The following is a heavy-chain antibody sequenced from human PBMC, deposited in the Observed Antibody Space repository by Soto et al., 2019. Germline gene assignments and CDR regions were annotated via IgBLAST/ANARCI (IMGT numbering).Heavy chain of an antibody. D-gene: IGHD2-2*01. CDR2: FDPEDGET. Sequence: QVQLVQSGAEVKKPGASVKVSCKVSGYTLTELSMHWVRQAPGKGLEWMGGFDPEDGETIYAQKFQGRVTMTEDTSTDTAYMELNSLRSHDTAVYYCATDPTSYYSYGLDVWGQGTTVTVSS. V-gene: IGHV1-24*01. CDR3: ATDPTSYYSYGLDV. J-gene: IGHJ6*02. CDR1: GYTLTELS.